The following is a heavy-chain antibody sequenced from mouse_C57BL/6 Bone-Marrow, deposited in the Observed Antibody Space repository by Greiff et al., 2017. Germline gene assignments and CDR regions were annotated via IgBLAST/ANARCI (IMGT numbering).Heavy chain of an antibody. J-gene: IGHJ3*01. V-gene: IGHV1-55*01. CDR1: GYTFTSYW. CDR3: ARSLLLRRSWFAY. CDR2: IYPGRGST. Sequence: QVQLQQPGAELVKPGASVKMSCKASGYTFTSYWITWVKQRPGQGLEWIGDIYPGRGSTNYNEKFKSKATLTVDTSSSTAYMQLSSLTSEDSAVYYCARSLLLRRSWFAYWGQGTLVTVSA. D-gene: IGHD1-1*01.